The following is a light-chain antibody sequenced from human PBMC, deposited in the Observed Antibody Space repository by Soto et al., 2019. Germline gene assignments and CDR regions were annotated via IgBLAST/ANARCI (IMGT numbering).Light chain of an antibody. Sequence: DIQMNQSPSTLSASIGDRVTITCRASESISSWLAWYQQKPGKAPKLLIYDVSSLESGVPSRFSGSGSGTEFTLTISSLQPDDFATNYCQPYNSYSFGQGSMVDI. J-gene: IGKJ1*01. CDR2: DVS. V-gene: IGKV1-5*01. CDR1: ESISSW. CDR3: QPYNSYS.